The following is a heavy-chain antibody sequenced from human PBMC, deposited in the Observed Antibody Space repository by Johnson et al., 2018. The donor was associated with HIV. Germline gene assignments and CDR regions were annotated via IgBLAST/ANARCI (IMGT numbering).Heavy chain of an antibody. D-gene: IGHD6-19*01. Sequence: VQLVESGGGLVQPGGSLRLSCAASGFTFSTYAMYWVRQAPGKGLEYVSGISSNGVRTYYANSVKDRFTVSRDSSNNTLYLQMGSLRDEDTAVYYCAKDLSSGWYHAFDIWGQGTMVTVSS. V-gene: IGHV3-64*01. J-gene: IGHJ3*02. CDR1: GFTFSTYA. CDR2: ISSNGVRT. CDR3: AKDLSSGWYHAFDI.